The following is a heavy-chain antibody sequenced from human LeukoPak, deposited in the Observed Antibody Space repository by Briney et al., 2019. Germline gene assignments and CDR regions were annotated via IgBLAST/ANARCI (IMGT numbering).Heavy chain of an antibody. CDR2: ISGSDGGT. CDR1: GFAFSNYA. Sequence: PGGSLRLSCAASGFAFSNYAMSWVRQAPGKGLEWASAISGSDGGTYYADSVKGRFTISRDNSKNTLSLQMNSLRAEDTAVYYCAKDPNSGWGDYWGQGTPVTVSS. V-gene: IGHV3-23*01. J-gene: IGHJ4*02. D-gene: IGHD6-19*01. CDR3: AKDPNSGWGDY.